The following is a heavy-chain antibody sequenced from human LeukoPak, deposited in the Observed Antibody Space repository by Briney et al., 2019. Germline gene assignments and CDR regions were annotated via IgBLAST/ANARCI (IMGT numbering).Heavy chain of an antibody. CDR1: GFTFSSYA. CDR2: ISGSGGST. Sequence: GGSLRLSCAASGFTFSSYAMSWVRQAPGKGLEWVSAISGSGGSTYYADSVKGRFTISRDNSKNTLCLQMNSLRAEDTAVYYCAKHTAMGVLYMDVWGKGTTVTVSS. CDR3: AKHTAMGVLYMDV. D-gene: IGHD5-18*01. V-gene: IGHV3-23*01. J-gene: IGHJ6*03.